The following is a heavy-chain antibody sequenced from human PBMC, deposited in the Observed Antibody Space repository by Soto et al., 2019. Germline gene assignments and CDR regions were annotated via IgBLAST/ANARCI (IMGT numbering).Heavy chain of an antibody. CDR1: GGTFSSYA. J-gene: IGHJ5*02. CDR2: IIPIFGTA. CDR3: ARSARITIFGVPYSPLHPFDP. Sequence: ASVKVSCKASGGTFSSYAISWVRQAPGQGLECMGGIIPIFGTANYAQKFQGRVTITADESTSTAYMELSSLRSEDTAVYYCARSARITIFGVPYSPLHPFDPWGQGTLVTVPQ. V-gene: IGHV1-69*13. D-gene: IGHD3-3*01.